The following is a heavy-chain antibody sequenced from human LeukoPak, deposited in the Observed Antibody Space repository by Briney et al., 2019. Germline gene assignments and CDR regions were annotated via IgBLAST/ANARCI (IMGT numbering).Heavy chain of an antibody. CDR2: ISYDGSNK. J-gene: IGHJ3*02. D-gene: IGHD3-16*01. Sequence: GRSLRLSCAASGFNFNSYAVHWVRQAPGKGLEWVAFISYDGSNKYYAHSVKGRFTISRDTSKTTLYLQMNSLRTEDTALYYCATELRILSWGVDAFDIWGQGTMVTVSS. CDR3: ATELRILSWGVDAFDI. V-gene: IGHV3-30*04. CDR1: GFNFNSYA.